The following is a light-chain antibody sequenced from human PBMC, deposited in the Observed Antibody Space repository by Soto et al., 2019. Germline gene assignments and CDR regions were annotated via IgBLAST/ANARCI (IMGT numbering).Light chain of an antibody. CDR1: QSVSRR. CDR3: QQRSNWPGT. J-gene: IGKJ5*01. V-gene: IGKV3-11*01. Sequence: EIVLTQSPGTLSLSPGGRATLSCRASQSVSRRLAWYQHRHGQSPRLLIYDASNRATGIPARFSGSGSGTDLTITISSLEPEDFEVYYGQQRSNWPGTFGQGTRLEIK. CDR2: DAS.